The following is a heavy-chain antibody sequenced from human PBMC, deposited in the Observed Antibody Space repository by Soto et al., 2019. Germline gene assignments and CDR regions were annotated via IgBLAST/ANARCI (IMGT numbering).Heavy chain of an antibody. Sequence: GGSLRLSCAASGFTFSSYAMSWVRQAPGKGLEWVSAISGSGGSTYYADSVKGRFTISRDNSKNTLYLQMNSLRAEDTAVYYCVKTRGSYDAFDIWGQGTMVTVSS. CDR1: GFTFSSYA. CDR2: ISGSGGST. V-gene: IGHV3-23*01. J-gene: IGHJ3*02. D-gene: IGHD5-18*01. CDR3: VKTRGSYDAFDI.